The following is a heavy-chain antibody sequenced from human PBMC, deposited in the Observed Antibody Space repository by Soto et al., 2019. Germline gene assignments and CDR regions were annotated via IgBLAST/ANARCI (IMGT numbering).Heavy chain of an antibody. CDR1: GYSFTIYW. Sequence: GESLKIAGKGSGYSFTIYWISWVLQMPWKGLEWTGRIDPSDSYTNYGPSFQGHVTISADKSISTAYLQWSSLKASDTAMYYCAREPPCSGGSCFELDYWGQGTLVTVSS. D-gene: IGHD2-15*01. V-gene: IGHV5-10-1*01. J-gene: IGHJ4*02. CDR2: IDPSDSYT. CDR3: AREPPCSGGSCFELDY.